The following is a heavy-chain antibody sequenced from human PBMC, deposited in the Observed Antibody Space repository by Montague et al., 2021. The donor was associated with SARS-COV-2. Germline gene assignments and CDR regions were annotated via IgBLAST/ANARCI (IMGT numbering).Heavy chain of an antibody. Sequence: SLRLSCAASGFTFSSYAMHWVRQAPGKGLEWVAAISYVGSNKYYADSVKGRFTISRDNSKNTLYLQMNSLRAEDTAVYYCARIVPAIYYGMDVWGQGTTVTVSS. CDR2: ISYVGSNK. CDR3: ARIVPAIYYGMDV. D-gene: IGHD2-15*01. J-gene: IGHJ6*02. CDR1: GFTFSSYA. V-gene: IGHV3-30*04.